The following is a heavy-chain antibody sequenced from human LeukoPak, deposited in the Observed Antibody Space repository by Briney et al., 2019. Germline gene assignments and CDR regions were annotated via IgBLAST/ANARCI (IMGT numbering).Heavy chain of an antibody. J-gene: IGHJ1*01. D-gene: IGHD6-19*01. CDR2: IYYSGST. CDR3: ARGLSSGWSEYFQH. CDR1: GGSISSYY. V-gene: IGHV4-59*01. Sequence: SETLSLTCTVSGGSISSYYWSWIRQPPGKGLEWIGYIYYSGSTNYNPSLKSRVTISVDTSKNQFSLKLSSVTAADTAVYYCARGLSSGWSEYFQHWGQGTLVTVSS.